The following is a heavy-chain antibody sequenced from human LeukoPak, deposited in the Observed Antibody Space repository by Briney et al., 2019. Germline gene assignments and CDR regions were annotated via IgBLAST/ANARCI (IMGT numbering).Heavy chain of an antibody. CDR1: GFTFDDYG. D-gene: IGHD3-22*01. Sequence: GGSLRLSCAASGFTFDDYGMSWVRQAPGKGLEWVSGINWNGGSTGYADSVKGRFTISRDNAKNSLYLQMNSLRAEDTALYYCARVAAYYYDSSGYQGFQDAFDIWGQGTMVTVSS. CDR2: INWNGGST. CDR3: ARVAAYYYDSSGYQGFQDAFDI. J-gene: IGHJ3*02. V-gene: IGHV3-20*04.